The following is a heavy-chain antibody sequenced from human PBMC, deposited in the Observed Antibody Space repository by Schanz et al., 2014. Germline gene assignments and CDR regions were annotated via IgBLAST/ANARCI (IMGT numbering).Heavy chain of an antibody. CDR1: GFSFGNYV. J-gene: IGHJ3*02. CDR3: AKGRFGELSAFDI. D-gene: IGHD3-10*01. V-gene: IGHV3-23*04. CDR2: IGTSGGT. Sequence: EVQLVQSGGGLVQPGGSLRLSCEASGFSFGNYVMSWVRQAPGKGLEWVSTIGTSGGTNYAESVKGRFTISRDNSKNTLYLQMNSLRAEDTAVYYCAKGRFGELSAFDIWGQGTMVTVSS.